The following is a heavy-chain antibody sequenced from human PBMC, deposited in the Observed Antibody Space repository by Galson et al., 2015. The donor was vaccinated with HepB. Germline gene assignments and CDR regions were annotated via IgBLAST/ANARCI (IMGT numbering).Heavy chain of an antibody. CDR2: IYYSGNT. Sequence: LSLTCSVSGDSVTGSNYYWSWIRQPPGKGLEWIGYIYYSGNTNYNPSLKSRVTMSVDTSKNQFSLKLTSVTAADTALYYCASGTLVEYSDYMWRNYRHGPFDSWGQGTLVTVSS. V-gene: IGHV4-61*01. D-gene: IGHD3-16*02. J-gene: IGHJ4*02. CDR3: ASGTLVEYSDYMWRNYRHGPFDS. CDR1: GDSVTGSNYY.